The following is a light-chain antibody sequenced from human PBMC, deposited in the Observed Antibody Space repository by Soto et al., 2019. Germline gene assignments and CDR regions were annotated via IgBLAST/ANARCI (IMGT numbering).Light chain of an antibody. CDR3: QSSDSRLSGYV. Sequence: QSVLTQPPSVSGAPGQRVTISCTGSSSDVGAAYDVHWYQHLPGTAPKLLIYGNSNRPSGVPDRFSGSKSGTSASLAITGLQAEDEADYYCQSSDSRLSGYVFATGTKVTVL. CDR2: GNS. J-gene: IGLJ1*01. CDR1: SSDVGAAYD. V-gene: IGLV1-40*01.